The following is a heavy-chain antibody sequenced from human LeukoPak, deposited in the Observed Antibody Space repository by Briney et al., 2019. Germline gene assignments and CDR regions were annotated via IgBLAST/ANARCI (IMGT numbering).Heavy chain of an antibody. V-gene: IGHV4-59*08. J-gene: IGHJ4*02. CDR1: GGSISSYY. Sequence: SETLSLTCTVSGGSISSYYWSWIRQPPGKGLEWIGYMHYSGSTNYNPSLKSRVTISVDTSKNQFSLKLTSVTAADTAVYYCARRFDSWGQGTLVTVSS. CDR2: MHYSGST. CDR3: ARRFDS.